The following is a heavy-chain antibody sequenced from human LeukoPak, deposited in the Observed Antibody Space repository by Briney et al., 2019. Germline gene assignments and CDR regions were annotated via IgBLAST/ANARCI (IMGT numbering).Heavy chain of an antibody. Sequence: PGGSLRLSCVASGFTFSSYEMNWVRQAPGKGLEWVSYISSSGSTIYYADSVKGRFTISRDNAKNSLYLLMNSLRAEDTAVYYCAREGGSRVVIYFDYWAREPWSPSPQ. J-gene: IGHJ4*02. CDR1: GFTFSSYE. V-gene: IGHV3-48*03. D-gene: IGHD1-26*01. CDR2: ISSSGSTI. CDR3: AREGGSRVVIYFDY.